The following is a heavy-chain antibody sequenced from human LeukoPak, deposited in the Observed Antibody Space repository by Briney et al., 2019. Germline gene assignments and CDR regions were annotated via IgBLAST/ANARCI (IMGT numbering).Heavy chain of an antibody. Sequence: GGSLRLSCAASGFTFSSYDMHWVRQATGKGLEWVSAIGTAGDTYYPGSVKGRFTISRENAKNSLYLQMNSLRAGDTAVYYCARWAAYDFWSGYYYYGMDVWGQGTTVTVSS. CDR2: IGTAGDT. J-gene: IGHJ6*02. V-gene: IGHV3-13*01. D-gene: IGHD3-3*01. CDR3: ARWAAYDFWSGYYYYGMDV. CDR1: GFTFSSYD.